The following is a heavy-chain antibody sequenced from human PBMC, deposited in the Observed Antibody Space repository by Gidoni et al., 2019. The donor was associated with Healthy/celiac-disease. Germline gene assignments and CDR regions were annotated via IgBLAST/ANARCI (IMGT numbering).Heavy chain of an antibody. D-gene: IGHD5-12*01. CDR3: AREDGYSGYGPGDY. J-gene: IGHJ4*02. V-gene: IGHV3-33*01. CDR1: GFTFSSYG. CDR2: IWYDGSNK. Sequence: QVQLVESGGGVVQPGRSLRLSCAASGFTFSSYGMHWVRQAPGKGREWVAVIWYDGSNKYYADSVKGRFTISRDNSKNTLYLQMNSLRAEDTAVYYCAREDGYSGYGPGDYWGQGTLVTVSS.